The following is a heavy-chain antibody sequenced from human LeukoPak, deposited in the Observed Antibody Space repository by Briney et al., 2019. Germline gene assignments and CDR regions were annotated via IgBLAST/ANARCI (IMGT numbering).Heavy chain of an antibody. CDR3: AKDDAWLRFGE. CDR1: GFSFSSFG. CDR2: ISGSDGST. V-gene: IGHV3-23*01. D-gene: IGHD3-10*01. Sequence: GGSLRLSCAASGFSFSSFGMSWVRQAPGKGLEWVSRISGSDGSTDCADSVKGRFTISRDNSKNTLYLEVISLTAEDTAVYYCAKDDAWLRFGEWSQGTLVTVSS. J-gene: IGHJ4*02.